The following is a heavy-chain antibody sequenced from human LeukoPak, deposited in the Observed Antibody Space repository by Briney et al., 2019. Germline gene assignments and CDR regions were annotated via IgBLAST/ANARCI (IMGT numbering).Heavy chain of an antibody. Sequence: GGSLRLSCAASGFTFSSYGMHWVRQAPGKGLEWVAVISYDGSNKYYADSVKGRFTISRDNSKNTLYLQMNSLRAEDTAVYYCAKDTVPAALYYYYYMDVWGKGTTVTVSS. CDR3: AKDTVPAALYYYYYMDV. CDR2: ISYDGSNK. V-gene: IGHV3-30*18. CDR1: GFTFSSYG. D-gene: IGHD2-2*01. J-gene: IGHJ6*03.